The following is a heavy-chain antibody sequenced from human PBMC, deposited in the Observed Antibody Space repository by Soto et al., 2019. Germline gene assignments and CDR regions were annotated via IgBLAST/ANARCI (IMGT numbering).Heavy chain of an antibody. D-gene: IGHD1-7*01. Sequence: QVQLVESGGGVVQPGTSLRLSCAASGFTISTHGMHWVRQAPGKGLEWVANIWYDGSNRFYADSVKGRFTISKDNSKNTHYLQMSSLRAEDTAVYYCAAATTWNFHFHYWGQGTQVTVSS. CDR3: AAATTWNFHFHY. V-gene: IGHV3-33*01. CDR2: IWYDGSNR. CDR1: GFTISTHG. J-gene: IGHJ4*02.